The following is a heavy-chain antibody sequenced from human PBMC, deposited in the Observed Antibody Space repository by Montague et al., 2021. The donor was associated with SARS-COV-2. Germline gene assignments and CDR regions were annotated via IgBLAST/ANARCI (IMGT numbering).Heavy chain of an antibody. CDR1: EFSFNTYN. Sequence: SLRLSCAGTEFSFNTYNTNWVRQAPGKGLEWISHMSAGGNTKYYADSVKGRFTISRDNAKNSLYLQMDSLRAEDTAVYYCAVYTAVVWGQGTLVTVSS. CDR3: AVYTAVV. D-gene: IGHD5-18*01. J-gene: IGHJ4*02. CDR2: MSAGGNTK. V-gene: IGHV3-48*03.